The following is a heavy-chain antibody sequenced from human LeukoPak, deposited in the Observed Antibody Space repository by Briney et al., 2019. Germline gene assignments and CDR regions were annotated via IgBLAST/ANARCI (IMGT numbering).Heavy chain of an antibody. Sequence: SETLSLTCTVSGGSISNYYWSWIRQPAGKGLEWIGRIYSSGSTNYNPSLKSRVTMSVDTSKNQFSLKLSSVTAADTAVYYCARETDHFDVLTGGSWFDPWGQGTLVTVSS. V-gene: IGHV4-4*07. J-gene: IGHJ5*02. CDR1: GGSISNYY. CDR3: ARETDHFDVLTGGSWFDP. D-gene: IGHD3-9*01. CDR2: IYSSGST.